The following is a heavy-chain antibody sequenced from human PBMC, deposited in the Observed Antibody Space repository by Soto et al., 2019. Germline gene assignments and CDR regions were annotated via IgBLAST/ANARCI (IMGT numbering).Heavy chain of an antibody. CDR2: LTNRATGDTT. Sequence: EVQLVESGGGLVQSGGSLRLSCTASGFSVRDYSMDWVRQTPGKGLEWLGQLTNRATGDTTFYAASVKGRFTISRDESRYSLELHMNSLQTEDTAVYYCATSITQMLTDGGQGSLVAVAS. D-gene: IGHD1-20*01. CDR3: ATSITQMLTD. CDR1: GFSVRDYS. V-gene: IGHV3-72*01. J-gene: IGHJ4*02.